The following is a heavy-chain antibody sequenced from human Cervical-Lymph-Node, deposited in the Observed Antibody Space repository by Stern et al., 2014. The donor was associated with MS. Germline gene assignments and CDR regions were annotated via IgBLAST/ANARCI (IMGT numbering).Heavy chain of an antibody. V-gene: IGHV3-30*03. CDR3: MGVGDAMDV. Sequence: VQLVESGGGVVQPGRSLRLSCAASGFSISSLGMHWVRQAPGKGLEWVAVISFVGSNKKYGDAVKGRFSISSDNSNNTMYLQMNSLRPEDTAVYYCMGVGDAMDVWGQGPRSSSP. CDR1: GFSISSLG. CDR2: ISFVGSNK. J-gene: IGHJ6*02.